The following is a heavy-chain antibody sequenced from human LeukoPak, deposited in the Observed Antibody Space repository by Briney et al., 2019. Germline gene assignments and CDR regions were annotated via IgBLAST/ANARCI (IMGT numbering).Heavy chain of an antibody. J-gene: IGHJ3*02. CDR3: AIAGGGSDAFDI. CDR1: GGTFSSYA. V-gene: IGHV1-69*05. D-gene: IGHD2-15*01. Sequence: SVKVSCKASGGTFSSYAISWVRQAPGQGLEWMGGIIPIFGTANYAQKFQGRVTITTDESTSTAYMELSSLRSEDTAVYYCAIAGGGSDAFDIWGQGTMVTVSS. CDR2: IIPIFGTA.